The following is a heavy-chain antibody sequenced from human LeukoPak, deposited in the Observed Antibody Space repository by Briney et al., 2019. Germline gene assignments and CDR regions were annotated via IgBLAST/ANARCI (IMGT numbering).Heavy chain of an antibody. CDR3: AKLLEGMTTVTGDAFDI. V-gene: IGHV3-21*04. D-gene: IGHD4-17*01. CDR2: ISSSSSYI. J-gene: IGHJ3*02. Sequence: PGGSLRLSCAASGFTFSSYSMNWVRQAPGKGLGWVSSISSSSSYIYYADSVKGRFTISRDNAKNSLYLQMNSLRAEDTAVYYCAKLLEGMTTVTGDAFDIWGQGTMVTVSS. CDR1: GFTFSSYS.